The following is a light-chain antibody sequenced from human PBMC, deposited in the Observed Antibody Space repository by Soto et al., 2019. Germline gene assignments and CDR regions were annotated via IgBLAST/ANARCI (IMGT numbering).Light chain of an antibody. V-gene: IGKV1-6*01. CDR3: LQDYNYPRT. CDR2: AAS. CDR1: QGIRND. Sequence: AIQMTQSPSSLSASVGDRVTITCRASQGIRNDLGWYQQKPGKAPNLLIYAASSFQSGVPSRFSGSGSGTDFTLTISSLQPEDFASYYCLQDYNYPRTFGQGTKVEIK. J-gene: IGKJ1*01.